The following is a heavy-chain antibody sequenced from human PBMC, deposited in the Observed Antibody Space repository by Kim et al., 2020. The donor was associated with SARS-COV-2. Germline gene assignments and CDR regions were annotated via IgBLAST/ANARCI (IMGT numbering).Heavy chain of an antibody. CDR2: ISYDASNK. Sequence: GGSLRLSCAASGFTFSNYNIHWVRQAPGKGLEWVAVISYDASNKYYADSVKGRFTISRDNSKNTLCLQMNSLRTEDTAVYYCARDSYGMDVWGQGTTVTVSS. CDR3: ARDSYGMDV. CDR1: GFTFSNYN. J-gene: IGHJ6*02. V-gene: IGHV3-30-3*01.